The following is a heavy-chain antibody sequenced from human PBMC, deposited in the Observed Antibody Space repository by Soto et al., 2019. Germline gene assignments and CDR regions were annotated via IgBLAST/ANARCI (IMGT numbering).Heavy chain of an antibody. D-gene: IGHD7-27*01. CDR1: GGSISSGDYY. CDR3: ARRGDWGSDEFDY. CDR2: IYYSGST. J-gene: IGHJ4*02. V-gene: IGHV4-30-4*01. Sequence: SETLSLTCTVSGGSISSGDYYWSWIRQPPGKGLEWIGYIYYSGSTNYNPSLKSRVTISVDTSKNQFSLKLTSVTAADTAVYYCARRGDWGSDEFDYWGQGTLVTVSS.